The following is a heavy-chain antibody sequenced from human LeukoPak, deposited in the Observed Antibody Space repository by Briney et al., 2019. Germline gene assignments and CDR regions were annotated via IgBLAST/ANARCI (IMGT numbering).Heavy chain of an antibody. D-gene: IGHD3-22*01. J-gene: IGHJ5*02. V-gene: IGHV4-39*07. Sequence: SEPQTLTCTVSGGSLSSSSYYWGRVRQPPGKGLERLGSIYYSGSTYYNPYLKSRHTITVDPSKTQFSLKLSAVTAADTAVYYCAQCSGYYIWFGPCGQEGLGSVSS. CDR2: IYYSGST. CDR1: GGSLSSSSYY. CDR3: AQCSGYYIWFGP.